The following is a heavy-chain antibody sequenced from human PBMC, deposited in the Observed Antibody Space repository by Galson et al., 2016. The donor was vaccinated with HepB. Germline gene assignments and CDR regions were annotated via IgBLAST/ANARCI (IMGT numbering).Heavy chain of an antibody. Sequence: CAISGDSVSSNAAIWNWIRQSPPRGLEWLGRTYYRSKWYNHYAVSVKSRITIDPDTSRNQISLQLNSVTPEDTAVYYCARDTSTWDGLGTEYFHHWGQGTLVTVSS. CDR2: TYYRSKWYN. V-gene: IGHV6-1*01. D-gene: IGHD2-2*01. CDR3: ARDTSTWDGLGTEYFHH. CDR1: GDSVSSNAAI. J-gene: IGHJ1*01.